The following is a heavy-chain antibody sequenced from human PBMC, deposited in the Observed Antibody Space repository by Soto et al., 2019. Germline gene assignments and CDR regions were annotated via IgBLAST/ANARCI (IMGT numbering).Heavy chain of an antibody. Sequence: PGGSLRLSCAASGFTFSSYAMHWVRQAPGKGLEWVAVISYDGSNKYYADSVKGRFTISRDNSKNTLYLQMNSLRAEDTAVYYCADSSSSFYYYYGMDVWGQGTTVTVSS. V-gene: IGHV3-30-3*01. J-gene: IGHJ6*02. CDR3: ADSSSSFYYYYGMDV. CDR2: ISYDGSNK. CDR1: GFTFSSYA. D-gene: IGHD6-6*01.